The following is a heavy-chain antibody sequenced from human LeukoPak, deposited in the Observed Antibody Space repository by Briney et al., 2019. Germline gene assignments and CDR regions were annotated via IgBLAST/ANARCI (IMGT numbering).Heavy chain of an antibody. Sequence: LPGGSLRLSCAASGFTFSSYAMNWVRQAPGKGLEWVAVISYDGSNKSYEDSVKGRFTIPRDNSKNTLYLQMNSLRAEDTAVYYCAKSLEPARYDILTGYYNPATWGGYAMDVWGQGTTVTVSS. CDR1: GFTFSSYA. CDR2: ISYDGSNK. CDR3: AKSLEPARYDILTGYYNPATWGGYAMDV. J-gene: IGHJ6*02. D-gene: IGHD3-9*01. V-gene: IGHV3-30*18.